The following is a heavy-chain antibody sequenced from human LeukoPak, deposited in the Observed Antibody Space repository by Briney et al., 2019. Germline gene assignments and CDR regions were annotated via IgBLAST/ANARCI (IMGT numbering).Heavy chain of an antibody. CDR2: IYSGGST. CDR3: ASASSGWYDAFDV. D-gene: IGHD6-19*01. V-gene: IGHV3-53*04. Sequence: GGSLRLSCAASGFTVTTNYMSWVRQAPGKGLEWVSVIYSGGSTYYADSVKGRFTISRHNSKNTLYLQMDSLRDEDTAVYYCASASSGWYDAFDVWGQGTMVMVSS. CDR1: GFTVTTNY. J-gene: IGHJ3*01.